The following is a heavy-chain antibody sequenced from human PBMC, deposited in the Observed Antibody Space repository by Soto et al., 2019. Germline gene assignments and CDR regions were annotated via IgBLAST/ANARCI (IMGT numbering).Heavy chain of an antibody. V-gene: IGHV4-39*02. D-gene: IGHD4-17*01. Sequence: SETLSLTCTVSGGSISMSSHYWGWIRQSPGKGLEWIGSIHYSGSTYYNPSLKTRVTISVDTSNNLFSLKLSSVTAADTALYYCARLSATGVNHYYYYGMDVWGQGTTVTVSS. CDR1: GGSISMSSHY. CDR2: IHYSGST. J-gene: IGHJ6*02. CDR3: ARLSATGVNHYYYYGMDV.